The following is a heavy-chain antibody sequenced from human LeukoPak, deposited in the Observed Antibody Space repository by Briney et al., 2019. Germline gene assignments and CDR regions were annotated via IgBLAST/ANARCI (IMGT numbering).Heavy chain of an antibody. CDR3: ARVSPMVRGVIMNY. CDR2: IYYSGST. V-gene: IGHV4-39*07. CDR1: GGSISSSSYY. Sequence: SETLSLTCTVSGGSISSSSYYWGWIRQPPGKGLEWIGSIYYSGSTYYNPSLKSRVTISVDTSKNQFSLKLSSVTAADTAVYYCARVSPMVRGVIMNYWGQGTLVTVSS. J-gene: IGHJ4*02. D-gene: IGHD3-10*01.